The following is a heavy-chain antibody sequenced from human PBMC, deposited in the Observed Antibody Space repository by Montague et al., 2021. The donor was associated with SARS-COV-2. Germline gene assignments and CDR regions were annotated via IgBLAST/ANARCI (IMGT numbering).Heavy chain of an antibody. V-gene: IGHV4-31*03. CDR1: GGSISSGGYY. Sequence: TLSLTCTVSGGSISSGGYYWSWIRQHSGKGLEWIGYIYYSGSSYYNPSLKSRVNISVDTSKNQFSLKLSSVTAADTAVYDCARAFVSDFYYYGMDVWGQGTTVTVSS. D-gene: IGHD3-10*01. J-gene: IGHJ6*02. CDR2: IYYSGSS. CDR3: ARAFVSDFYYYGMDV.